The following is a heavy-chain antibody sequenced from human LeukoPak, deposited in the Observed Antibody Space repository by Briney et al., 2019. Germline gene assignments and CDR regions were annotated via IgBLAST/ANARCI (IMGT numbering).Heavy chain of an antibody. Sequence: SETLSLTCAVSGGSISSGGYSWSWIRQPPGKGLEWIGYIYHSGSTNYNPSLKSRVTLSLDSSKSQFALKVTSVTAADTAVYYCARDEFGDFQGFDYWGQGTRVTVSS. V-gene: IGHV4-30-2*01. CDR1: GGSISSGGYS. D-gene: IGHD4-17*01. J-gene: IGHJ4*02. CDR2: IYHSGST. CDR3: ARDEFGDFQGFDY.